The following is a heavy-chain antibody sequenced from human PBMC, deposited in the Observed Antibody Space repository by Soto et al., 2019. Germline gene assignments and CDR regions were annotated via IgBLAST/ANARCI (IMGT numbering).Heavy chain of an antibody. J-gene: IGHJ6*02. CDR2: IIPIFGTA. Sequence: GASVKVSCKASGGTSSSYAISWVRQAPGQGLEWMGGIIPIFGTANYAQKFQGRVTITADESTSTAYMELSSLRSEDTAVYYCASTGSSPYYYYGMDVWGQGTTVTVSS. CDR1: GGTSSSYA. CDR3: ASTGSSPYYYYGMDV. V-gene: IGHV1-69*13.